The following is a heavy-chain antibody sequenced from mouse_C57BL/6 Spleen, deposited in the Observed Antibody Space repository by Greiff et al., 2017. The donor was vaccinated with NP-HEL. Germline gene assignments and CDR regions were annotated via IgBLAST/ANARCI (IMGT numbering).Heavy chain of an antibody. CDR1: GYAFTNYL. D-gene: IGHD1-1*01. CDR3: ARPLTTVVADAMDD. CDR2: INPGSGGT. Sequence: QVQLQQSGAELVRPGTSVKVSCKASGYAFTNYLIEWVKQRPGQGLEWIGVINPGSGGTNYNEKFKGKATLTADKSSSTAYMQLSSLTSEDSAVYFCARPLTTVVADAMDDWGQGTSVTVSS. J-gene: IGHJ4*01. V-gene: IGHV1-54*01.